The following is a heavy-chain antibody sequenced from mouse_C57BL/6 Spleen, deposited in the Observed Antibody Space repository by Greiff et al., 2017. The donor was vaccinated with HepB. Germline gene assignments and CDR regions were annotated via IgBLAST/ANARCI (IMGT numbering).Heavy chain of an antibody. V-gene: IGHV1-53*01. D-gene: IGHD2-2*01. CDR2: INPSNGGT. CDR3: ARGTTVTGYFDV. Sequence: QVHVKQPGTELVKPGASVKLSCKASGYTFTSYWMHWVKQRPGQGLEWIGNINPSNGGTNYNEKFKSKATLTVDKSSSTAYMQLSSLTSEDSAVYYCARGTTVTGYFDVWGTGTTVTVSS. J-gene: IGHJ1*03. CDR1: GYTFTSYW.